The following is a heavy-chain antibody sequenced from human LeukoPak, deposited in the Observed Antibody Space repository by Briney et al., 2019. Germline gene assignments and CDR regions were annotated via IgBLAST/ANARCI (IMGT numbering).Heavy chain of an antibody. D-gene: IGHD2-2*01. Sequence: SETLSFTCTVSGGSINSYYWRWIRQPPGKGLEWIGYIFYSGTTNYNPSLESRVTISVDTSKNQFSLKMSSVTAADTAVYYCARSVVPAANRDAFNLWGQGTMVTVSS. CDR1: GGSINSYY. J-gene: IGHJ3*01. CDR2: IFYSGTT. CDR3: ARSVVPAANRDAFNL. V-gene: IGHV4-59*01.